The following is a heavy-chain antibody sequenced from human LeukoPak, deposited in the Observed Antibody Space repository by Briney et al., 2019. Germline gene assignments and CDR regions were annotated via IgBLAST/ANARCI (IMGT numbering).Heavy chain of an antibody. CDR3: AKGRGYCTNGVCYIRPYYYYGMDV. V-gene: IGHV3-30*18. Sequence: GGSLRLSCAASGFTFSSYGMHWVRQAPGKGLEGVAVVSYDGSNKYYADSVKGRFTISRDNSKNTLYLQMNSLRAEDTAVYYCAKGRGYCTNGVCYIRPYYYYGMDVWGQGTTVTVSS. CDR1: GFTFSSYG. D-gene: IGHD2-8*01. J-gene: IGHJ6*02. CDR2: VSYDGSNK.